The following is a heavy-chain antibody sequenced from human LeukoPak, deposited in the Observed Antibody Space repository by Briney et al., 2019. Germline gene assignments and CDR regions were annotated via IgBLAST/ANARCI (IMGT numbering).Heavy chain of an antibody. CDR2: IIPIFGTA. CDR1: GGTFSSYA. Sequence: SVKVSCKASGGTFSSYAISWVRQAPGQGLEWMGGIIPIFGTANYAQKFQGRVTITADESTSTDYMELSSLRSEDTAVYSCARVEPANYCSGGSCHTTTDDYWGQGTLVTVSS. D-gene: IGHD2-15*01. CDR3: ARVEPANYCSGGSCHTTTDDY. V-gene: IGHV1-69*13. J-gene: IGHJ4*02.